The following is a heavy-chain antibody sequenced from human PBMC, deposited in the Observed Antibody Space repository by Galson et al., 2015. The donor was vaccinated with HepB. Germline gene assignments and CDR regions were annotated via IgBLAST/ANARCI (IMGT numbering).Heavy chain of an antibody. J-gene: IGHJ6*03. V-gene: IGHV7-4-1*02. Sequence: SVKVSCKASGYTFTSYAMNWVRQAPGQGLEWMGWINTSTGNPTYAQGFTGRFVFSLDTSVSTAYLQISSLRAEDTAVYYCARGGTDFWSGWRSRPQYMDVWGKGTTVTVSS. D-gene: IGHD3-3*01. CDR3: ARGGTDFWSGWRSRPQYMDV. CDR2: INTSTGNP. CDR1: GYTFTSYA.